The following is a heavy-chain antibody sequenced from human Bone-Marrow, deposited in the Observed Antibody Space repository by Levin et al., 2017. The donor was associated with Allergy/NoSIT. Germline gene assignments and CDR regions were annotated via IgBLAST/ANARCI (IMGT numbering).Heavy chain of an antibody. CDR2: IKTDGTEK. CDR3: TRHVRGSALPAG. J-gene: IGHJ4*02. Sequence: QAGGSLRLSCVASGFTFSNYWMGWVRQTPGKGLEWVANIKTDGTEKYYVDSVKGRFTISRDNAESSLYLQMNSLRAEDTALYSCTRHVRGSALPAGWGQGKMVTVSS. D-gene: IGHD3-10*02. V-gene: IGHV3-7*01. CDR1: GFTFSNYW.